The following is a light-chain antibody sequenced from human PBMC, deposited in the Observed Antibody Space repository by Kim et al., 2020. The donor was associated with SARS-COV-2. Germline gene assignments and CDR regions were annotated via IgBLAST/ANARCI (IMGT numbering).Light chain of an antibody. CDR1: QGLSSW. Sequence: SASVGDRVTITCRASQGLSSWLAWYQQKPGKAPVLLIYAASTLQSGVPSRFSGSESGTDFTLTISSLQPEDIATYFCQQTKNFPYTFGQGTKLEI. CDR3: QQTKNFPYT. CDR2: AAS. J-gene: IGKJ2*01. V-gene: IGKV1-12*01.